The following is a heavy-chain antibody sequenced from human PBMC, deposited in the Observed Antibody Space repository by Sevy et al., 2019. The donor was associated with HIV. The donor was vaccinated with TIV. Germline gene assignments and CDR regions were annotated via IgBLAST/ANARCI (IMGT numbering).Heavy chain of an antibody. V-gene: IGHV4-59*08. CDR2: IYYSGST. CDR1: GGSINSYF. Sequence: ETLSLTCTVSGGSINSYFWSWIRQPPGKGLEWIGYIYYSGSTNYNPSLKSRLPISLDTSKNQFSLKLSSVTAADTAVYYCARWVAGGSGIDSWGQGTLVTVSS. D-gene: IGHD3-10*01. CDR3: ARWVAGGSGIDS. J-gene: IGHJ4*02.